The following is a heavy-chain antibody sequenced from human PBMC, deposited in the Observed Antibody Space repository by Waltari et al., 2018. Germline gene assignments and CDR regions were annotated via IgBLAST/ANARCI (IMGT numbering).Heavy chain of an antibody. CDR3: ARGHYYDTDGFYEYAYDV. Sequence: EVQLVESGGGLVKPGGSLRLSCEASGFIVIKYFMNWVRQAPGKGLEWVSIIYSGGTTFYADSVKGRFTISRDNSKNTIFLQMTRLSAEDTAVYYCARGHYYDTDGFYEYAYDVWGQGTAVTVSS. D-gene: IGHD3-22*01. J-gene: IGHJ3*01. V-gene: IGHV3-66*01. CDR1: GFIVIKYF. CDR2: IYSGGTT.